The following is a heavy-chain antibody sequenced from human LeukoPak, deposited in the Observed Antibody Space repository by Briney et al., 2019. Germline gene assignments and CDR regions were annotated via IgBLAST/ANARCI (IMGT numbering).Heavy chain of an antibody. J-gene: IGHJ2*01. V-gene: IGHV1-2*06. CDR1: GHTFTGYY. D-gene: IGHD6-19*01. CDR3: ARVERLWLADWYFDL. Sequence: ASVKVSCKASGHTFTGYYMHWVRQAPGQGLEWMGRINPNSGGTNYAQKFQGRVTMTRDTSISTAYMELSRLRSDDTAVYYCARVERLWLADWYFDLWGRGTLVTVSS. CDR2: INPNSGGT.